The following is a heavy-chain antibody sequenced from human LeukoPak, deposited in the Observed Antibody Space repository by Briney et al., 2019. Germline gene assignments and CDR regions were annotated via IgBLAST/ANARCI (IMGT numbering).Heavy chain of an antibody. Sequence: GGSLRLSCVDSGFTFSSHWMSWVRQAPGKGLEWVANINQGEGEKYYVDSVKGRFTISRDNAKKSLFLQVNSLRAEDTAVYYCARGRFIAGTTAYYFDYWGQGTLVIVSS. D-gene: IGHD1-26*01. V-gene: IGHV3-7*03. CDR2: INQGEGEK. CDR1: GFTFSSHW. CDR3: ARGRFIAGTTAYYFDY. J-gene: IGHJ4*02.